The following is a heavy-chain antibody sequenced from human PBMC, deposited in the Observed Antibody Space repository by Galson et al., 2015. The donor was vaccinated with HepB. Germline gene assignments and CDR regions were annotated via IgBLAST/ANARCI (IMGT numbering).Heavy chain of an antibody. V-gene: IGHV4-34*01. CDR3: ARGFRGSGWYRTRNPSWAYYNGLDV. CDR1: GGSFSSYY. D-gene: IGHD6-19*01. J-gene: IGHJ6*02. Sequence: LSLTCAVYGGSFSSYYWSWIRQPPGKGLEWIGEINHSGTTNYNPSLKSRVTMSLDTPKNQFSLKLSSVTAADTAVYYCARGFRGSGWYRTRNPSWAYYNGLDVWGQGTTVTVSS. CDR2: INHSGTT.